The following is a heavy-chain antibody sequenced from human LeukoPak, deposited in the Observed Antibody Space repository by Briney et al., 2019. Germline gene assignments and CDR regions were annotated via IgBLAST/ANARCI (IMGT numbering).Heavy chain of an antibody. CDR1: GYTFTGYY. Sequence: ASVKVSCKASGYTFTGYYMHWVRHAPGQGLEWMGRINPNSGGTNYAQKFQGRVTMTRDTSISTAYMELSRLRSDDTAVYYCARGRSDDSYFDYWGQGTLVTVTS. J-gene: IGHJ4*02. V-gene: IGHV1-2*06. CDR3: ARGRSDDSYFDY. D-gene: IGHD3-3*01. CDR2: INPNSGGT.